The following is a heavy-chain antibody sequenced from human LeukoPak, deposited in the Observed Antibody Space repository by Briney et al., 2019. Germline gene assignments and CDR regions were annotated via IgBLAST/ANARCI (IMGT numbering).Heavy chain of an antibody. CDR1: GYTFTNFG. CDR2: ISAYNGNT. J-gene: IGHJ5*02. V-gene: IGHV1-18*01. CDR3: ARGGVFCSSSTCPLNWLDP. D-gene: IGHD2-2*01. Sequence: ASVKVSCKASGYTFTNFGITWVRQAPGQGLEWMGWISAYNGNTKYAQKVQGRVTMTTDTSTSTAYMGLRSLRSDDAAVYYCARGGVFCSSSTCPLNWLDPWGQGTLVTVSS.